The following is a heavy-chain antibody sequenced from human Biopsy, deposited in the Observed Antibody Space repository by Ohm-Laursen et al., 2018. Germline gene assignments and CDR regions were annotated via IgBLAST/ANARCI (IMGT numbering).Heavy chain of an antibody. CDR3: ARQVDFWSGYVDY. D-gene: IGHD3-3*01. CDR1: GGSISDSTYH. V-gene: IGHV4-39*01. J-gene: IGHJ4*02. CDR2: IYYSGNT. Sequence: QTLSLTCTVSGGSISDSTYHWGWIRQSPGKGLEWIGNIYYSGNTDYSPSLKSRVTISVDTSNNKFSLKLWSVTAADTAVYDCARQVDFWSGYVDYWGQGTLVAVSS.